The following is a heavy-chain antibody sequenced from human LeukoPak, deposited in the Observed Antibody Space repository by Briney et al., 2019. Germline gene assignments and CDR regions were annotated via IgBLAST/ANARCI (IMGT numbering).Heavy chain of an antibody. J-gene: IGHJ4*02. CDR2: IYYTGST. Sequence: NPSETLSLTCTVSGGSVSDYYWSWIRQSPGKGLEWIGYIYYTGSTSYNPSLRSRVTMSADTSKNQFSLKLSSVTAADTAVYYCATFAFDYWGQGTLVTVSS. V-gene: IGHV4-59*02. CDR3: ATFAFDY. CDR1: GGSVSDYY. D-gene: IGHD3-10*02.